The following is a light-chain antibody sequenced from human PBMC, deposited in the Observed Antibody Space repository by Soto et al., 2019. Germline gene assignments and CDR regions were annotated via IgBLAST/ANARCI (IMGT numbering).Light chain of an antibody. Sequence: ALTQPASVSGSPGQSITLSCTGTSSDVGGYNYVSWYQQHPGKAPKLMIYDVSNRPSGVSNRFSGSKSGNTASLTISGLQAEDEADYYCSSYTSSSTEVVFGGGTKLTVL. J-gene: IGLJ2*01. V-gene: IGLV2-14*01. CDR1: SSDVGGYNY. CDR3: SSYTSSSTEVV. CDR2: DVS.